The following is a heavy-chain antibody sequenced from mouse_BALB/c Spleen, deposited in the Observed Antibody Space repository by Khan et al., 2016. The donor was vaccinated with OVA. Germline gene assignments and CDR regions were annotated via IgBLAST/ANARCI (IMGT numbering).Heavy chain of an antibody. J-gene: IGHJ3*01. CDR2: ISDGGGYT. D-gene: IGHD1-1*02. CDR1: GFTFSDYY. Sequence: EVELVESGGGLVKPGGSLKLSCAASGFTFSDYYMYWVRQTPEKSLEWVATISDGGGYTYYPASLKGRFTISTDTAKNTLYLQMSSLTSEDTAMYYGERGGDGGFAYWGEGTLVTVSA. CDR3: ERGGDGGFAY. V-gene: IGHV5-4*02.